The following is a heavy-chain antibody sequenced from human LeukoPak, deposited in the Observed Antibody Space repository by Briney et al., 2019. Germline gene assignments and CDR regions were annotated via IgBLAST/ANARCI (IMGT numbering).Heavy chain of an antibody. CDR3: ARSWVGATEALDY. CDR2: INHSGST. V-gene: IGHV4-34*01. CDR1: GGSFSGYY. D-gene: IGHD1-26*01. J-gene: IGHJ4*02. Sequence: SETLSLTCAVYGGSFSGYYWSWIRQPPGKGLEWIGEINHSGSTNYNPPLKSRVTISVDTSKNQFSLKLSSVTAADTAVYYCARSWVGATEALDYWGQGTLVTVSS.